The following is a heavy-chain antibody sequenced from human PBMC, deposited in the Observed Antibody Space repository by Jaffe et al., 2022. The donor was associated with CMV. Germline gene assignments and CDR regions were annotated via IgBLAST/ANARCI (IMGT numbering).Heavy chain of an antibody. D-gene: IGHD3-9*01. CDR1: GFTFSNAW. CDR2: IKSKTDGGTT. V-gene: IGHV3-15*01. CDR3: TTESSLSSYDILTGQWPYYFDY. J-gene: IGHJ4*02. Sequence: EVQLVESGGGLVKPGGSLRLSCAASGFTFSNAWMSWVRQAPGKGLEWVGRIKSKTDGGTTDYAAPVKGRFTISRDDSKNTLYLQMNSLKTEDTAVYYCTTESSLSSYDILTGQWPYYFDYWGQGTLVTVSS.